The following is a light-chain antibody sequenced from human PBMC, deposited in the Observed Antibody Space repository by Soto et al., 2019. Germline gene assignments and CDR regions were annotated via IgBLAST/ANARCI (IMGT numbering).Light chain of an antibody. J-gene: IGKJ2*01. CDR3: QQYNGYPHT. Sequence: DMQMTHSPSTLSASVGDRVTITCRASQSISTWLAWYQQKPGKAPKLLIYKASSLRNGVPSRFSGSGSGTEFTLTIYSLQPDDFAGYYCQQYNGYPHTFGQGTKLEIK. V-gene: IGKV1-5*03. CDR2: KAS. CDR1: QSISTW.